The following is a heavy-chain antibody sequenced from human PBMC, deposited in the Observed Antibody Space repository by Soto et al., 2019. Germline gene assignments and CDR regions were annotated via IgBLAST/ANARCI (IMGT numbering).Heavy chain of an antibody. D-gene: IGHD6-13*01. V-gene: IGHV4-59*01. J-gene: IGHJ5*02. CDR1: GFSISSAYY. CDR3: ARTGYSSSWKAPPHWFDP. CDR2: IYYSGST. Sequence: SETLSLTCAVSGFSISSAYYWGWVRQPPGKGLEWIGYIYYSGSTNYNPSLKSRVTISVDTSKNQFSLKPSSVTAADTAVYYCARTGYSSSWKAPPHWFDPWGQGTLVTVSS.